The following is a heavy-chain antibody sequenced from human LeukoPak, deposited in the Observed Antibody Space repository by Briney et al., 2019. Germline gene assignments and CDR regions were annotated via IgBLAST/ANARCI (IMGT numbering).Heavy chain of an antibody. J-gene: IGHJ6*02. Sequence: GGSLRLSCAASGFNFASNWMHWVRQTPGKGLMWVSRINSGGSGTSYADSVEGRFTISRDNAKNTLYLQMNSLRAEDTAVYYCARERAPGGLDYYHYYGMDVWGQGTKVTVSS. CDR1: GFNFASNW. V-gene: IGHV3-74*01. CDR3: ARERAPGGLDYYHYYGMDV. D-gene: IGHD3-16*01. CDR2: INSGGSGT.